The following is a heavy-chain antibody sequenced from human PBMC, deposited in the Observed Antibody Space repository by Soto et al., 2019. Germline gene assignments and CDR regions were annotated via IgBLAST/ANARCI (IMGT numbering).Heavy chain of an antibody. CDR2: MNPNSGNT. Sequence: QVQLVQSGAEVKKPGASVKVSCKASGYTFTSYDINWVRQATGQGLEWMGWMNPNSGNTGYAQKFQGRVTMTRNTSMSTGYMELSSLRSEGRAVYYCAGEKSGYYDYWGQGTLVTVSS. CDR1: GYTFTSYD. V-gene: IGHV1-8*01. CDR3: AGEKSGYYDY. D-gene: IGHD3-3*01. J-gene: IGHJ4*02.